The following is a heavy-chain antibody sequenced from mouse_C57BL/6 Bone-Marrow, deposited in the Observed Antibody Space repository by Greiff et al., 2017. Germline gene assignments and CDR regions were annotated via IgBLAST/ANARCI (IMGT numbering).Heavy chain of an antibody. J-gene: IGHJ4*01. D-gene: IGHD1-1*01. V-gene: IGHV1-81*01. Sequence: VQLQESGAELARPGASVKLSCKASGYTFTSYGISWVKQRTGKGLEWIGEIYPRSGNTYYNEKFKGKATLTADKSSSTAYMELRSLTSEDSAVYFCARGYGSRPWAMDYWGQGTSVTVSS. CDR1: GYTFTSYG. CDR3: ARGYGSRPWAMDY. CDR2: IYPRSGNT.